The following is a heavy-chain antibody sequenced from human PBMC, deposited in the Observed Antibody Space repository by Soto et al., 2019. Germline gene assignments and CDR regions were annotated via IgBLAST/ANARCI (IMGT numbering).Heavy chain of an antibody. CDR2: ISSSSSTI. Sequence: PGGSMRLSWAAAGCTFSSYSRNWVRQAPGKGLEWVSYISSSSSTIYYADSVKGRFTISRDNAKNSLYLQMNSLRAEDTAVYYCARDRLRFLEWSDAFDIWGQGTMVTVSS. D-gene: IGHD3-3*01. CDR3: ARDRLRFLEWSDAFDI. V-gene: IGHV3-48*01. J-gene: IGHJ3*02. CDR1: GCTFSSYS.